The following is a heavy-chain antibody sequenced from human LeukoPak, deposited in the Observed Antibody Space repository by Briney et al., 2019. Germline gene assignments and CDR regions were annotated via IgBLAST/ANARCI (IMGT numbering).Heavy chain of an antibody. J-gene: IGHJ4*02. CDR2: ISDSGST. Sequence: SETLSLTCTVSGDPISSYFWSWIRQPPGKGLEWIGYISDSGSTNYNPSLKSRVTISADTSKNQFSLKLSSVTAADTAIYYCARYYYDSSGSFDYWGQGTLVTVSS. V-gene: IGHV4-59*08. CDR3: ARYYYDSSGSFDY. D-gene: IGHD3-22*01. CDR1: GDPISSYF.